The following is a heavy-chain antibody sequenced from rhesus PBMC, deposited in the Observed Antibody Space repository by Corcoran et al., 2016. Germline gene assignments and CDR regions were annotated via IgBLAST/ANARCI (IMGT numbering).Heavy chain of an antibody. Sequence: QVQLQESGPGLVKPSETLSLTCAVSGGSFSSYWWSWIRQPPGKGLEWIGENNGNSGSTNYSPTLKSRITISKYASKNQFSLKLSSVTAADTAVYYCARFKEVITNSNDYWGQGVLVTVSS. CDR2: NNGNSGST. CDR3: ARFKEVITNSNDY. CDR1: GGSFSSYW. D-gene: IGHD3-28*01. V-gene: IGHV4-80*01. J-gene: IGHJ4*01.